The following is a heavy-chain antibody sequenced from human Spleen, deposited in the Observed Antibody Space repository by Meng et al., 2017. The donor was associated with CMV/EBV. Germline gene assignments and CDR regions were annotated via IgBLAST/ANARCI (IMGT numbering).Heavy chain of an antibody. V-gene: IGHV1-8*03. CDR3: ARAGVVVPAAIRYWYFDL. D-gene: IGHD2-2*01. CDR1: TFTSYD. Sequence: TFTSYDINGVQQATGQGLEWMGWMNPNSGNTGYAQKFQGRVTITRNTSISTAYMELSSLRSEDTAVYYCARAGVVVPAAIRYWYFDLWGRGTLVTVSS. J-gene: IGHJ2*01. CDR2: MNPNSGNT.